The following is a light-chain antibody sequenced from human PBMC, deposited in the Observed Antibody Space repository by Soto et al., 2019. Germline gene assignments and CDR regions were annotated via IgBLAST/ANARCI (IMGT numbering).Light chain of an antibody. V-gene: IGKV1-5*03. CDR1: QSISSW. CDR3: QHYNSYPLT. Sequence: DIQMTQSPSTLSASVGDRVIITCRASQSISSWLAWYQQKPGKAPELLIYTASSLQSGVPSRFSGSGSGTEFTLTISSLQPDDFATYYCQHYNSYPLTFGGGTKVEIK. CDR2: TAS. J-gene: IGKJ4*01.